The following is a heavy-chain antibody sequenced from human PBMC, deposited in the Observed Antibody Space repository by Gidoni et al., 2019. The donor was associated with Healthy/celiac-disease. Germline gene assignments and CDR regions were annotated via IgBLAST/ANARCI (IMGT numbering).Heavy chain of an antibody. Sequence: EVQLVEAGGGLVQPGGTLKLSGAASGITVSGCAMNWVRQASGKGLEWVGRIRSKANSSATAYAASVKGRFTISRDDSKNTAYLQMNSLKTEDTAVYYCTRRGSGTFGYYYSYGMDVWGQGTTVTVSS. CDR3: TRRGSGTFGYYYSYGMDV. V-gene: IGHV3-73*01. CDR1: GITVSGCA. J-gene: IGHJ6*02. D-gene: IGHD3-16*01. CDR2: IRSKANSSAT.